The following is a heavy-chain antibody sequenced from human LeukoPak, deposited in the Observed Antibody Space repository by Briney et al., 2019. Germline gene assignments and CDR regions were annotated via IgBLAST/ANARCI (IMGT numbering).Heavy chain of an antibody. Sequence: TPLETLSLTCTVSGGSISSYYWSWIRQPAGKGLEWIGRIYTSGSTNYNPSLKSRVTMSVDTSKNQFSLKLSSVTAADTAVYYCARDAYGSGSYYLGFDYWGQGTLVTVSS. V-gene: IGHV4-4*07. CDR3: ARDAYGSGSYYLGFDY. CDR1: GGSISSYY. CDR2: IYTSGST. D-gene: IGHD3-10*01. J-gene: IGHJ4*02.